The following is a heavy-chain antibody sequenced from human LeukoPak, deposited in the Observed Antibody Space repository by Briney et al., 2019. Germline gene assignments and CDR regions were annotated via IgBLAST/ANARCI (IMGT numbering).Heavy chain of an antibody. CDR2: INPNSGDT. V-gene: IGHV1-2*02. CDR3: ARSASDYYDSSGYSY. Sequence: AASVKVSCKASGYTFTGYYMHWVRQAPGQGLEWMGWINPNSGDTKYAQKFQGRVTMTRNTSISTAYMELSSLRSEDTAVYYCARSASDYYDSSGYSYWGQGTLVTVSS. CDR1: GYTFTGYY. D-gene: IGHD3-22*01. J-gene: IGHJ4*02.